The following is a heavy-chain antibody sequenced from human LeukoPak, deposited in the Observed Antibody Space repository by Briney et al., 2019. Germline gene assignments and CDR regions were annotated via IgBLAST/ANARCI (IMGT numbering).Heavy chain of an antibody. CDR1: GYIFTNYG. J-gene: IGHJ4*02. D-gene: IGHD2-15*01. Sequence: ASVNVSCKACGYIFTNYGFSGVRQAPAKGREGMGWISYYNGNKNYAQTLQGRVIITTDTSTSTAYMDMMRLRSDDTAVYDCARDGYCSGGSCCRPYWGQGTLVTVSS. CDR3: ARDGYCSGGSCCRPY. V-gene: IGHV1-18*01. CDR2: ISYYNGNK.